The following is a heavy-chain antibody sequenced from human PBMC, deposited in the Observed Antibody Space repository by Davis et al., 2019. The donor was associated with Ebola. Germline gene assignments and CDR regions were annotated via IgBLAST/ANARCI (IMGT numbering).Heavy chain of an antibody. J-gene: IGHJ4*02. Sequence: GESLKISCAASGFTFNSYVIRWLRQAPGTGLARVPAITIRSDSTYYTDSVKGRFTISRDNSENTLFLQMDSLRAEDTAVYYCAKGSGATRPYYFDYWGQGTQVTVSS. CDR1: GFTFNSYV. CDR2: ITIRSDST. CDR3: AKGSGATRPYYFDY. D-gene: IGHD3-10*01. V-gene: IGHV3-23*01.